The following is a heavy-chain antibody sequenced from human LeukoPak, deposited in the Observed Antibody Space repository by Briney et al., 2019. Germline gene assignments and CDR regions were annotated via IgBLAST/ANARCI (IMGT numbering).Heavy chain of an antibody. CDR1: GFTFSSYG. V-gene: IGHV3-30*03. CDR3: ARDNPMVYATYDH. D-gene: IGHD2-8*01. Sequence: PGGSLRLSCAASGFTFSSYGMHWVRQAPGKGLEWVAVISYDGSNKYYADSVKGRFTISRDNAKNSLYLQMTSLRADDTAVYYCARDNPMVYATYDHWGQGTLVTVSS. CDR2: ISYDGSNK. J-gene: IGHJ4*02.